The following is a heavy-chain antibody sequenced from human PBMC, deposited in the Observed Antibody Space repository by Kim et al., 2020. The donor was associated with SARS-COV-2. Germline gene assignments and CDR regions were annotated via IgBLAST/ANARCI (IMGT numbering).Heavy chain of an antibody. Sequence: SETLSLTCTVSGGSISSYYWSWIRQPPGKGLEWIGYIYYSGSTNYNPSLKSRVTISVDTSKNQFSLKLSSVTAADTAVYYCARRGPGADYYGMDVWGQGTTVTVSS. D-gene: IGHD3-10*01. V-gene: IGHV4-59*08. CDR3: ARRGPGADYYGMDV. J-gene: IGHJ6*02. CDR1: GGSISSYY. CDR2: IYYSGST.